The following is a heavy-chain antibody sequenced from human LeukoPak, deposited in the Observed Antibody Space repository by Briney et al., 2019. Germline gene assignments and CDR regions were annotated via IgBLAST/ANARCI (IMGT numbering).Heavy chain of an antibody. CDR2: IDPSDSYT. CDR3: TRQHSGYDSDFDY. Sequence: GESLKISCKGSGYSFTNFWISWGRQMPGKGLGWMGTIDPSDSYTNYSPSFQGHVTISADKSITTTYLQWSSLKASDIAMYYCTRQHSGYDSDFDYWGQGTLVTVSS. J-gene: IGHJ4*02. CDR1: GYSFTNFW. D-gene: IGHD5-12*01. V-gene: IGHV5-10-1*01.